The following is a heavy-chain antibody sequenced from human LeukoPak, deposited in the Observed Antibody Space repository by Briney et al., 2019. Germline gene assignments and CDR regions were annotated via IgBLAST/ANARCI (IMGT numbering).Heavy chain of an antibody. CDR2: IIPIFGTA. D-gene: IGHD5-24*01. CDR3: ARVREEMATIRGGGYYYYYMDV. V-gene: IGHV1-69*05. Sequence: ASVKVSCKASGGTFSSYAISWVRQAPGQGLEWMGGIIPIFGTANYAQKFQGRVTITTDESTSTAYMELSSLRSEDTAVYYCARVREEMATIRGGGYYYYYMDVWGKGTTVTVSS. J-gene: IGHJ6*03. CDR1: GGTFSSYA.